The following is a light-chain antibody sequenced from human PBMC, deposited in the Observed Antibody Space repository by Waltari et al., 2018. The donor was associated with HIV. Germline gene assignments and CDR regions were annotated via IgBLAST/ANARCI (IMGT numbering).Light chain of an antibody. CDR1: SSDVGGYNY. Sequence: QSALTQPPSASGSPGQSVTISCTGTSSDVGGYNYVSWYQQHPGKAPKLMIYEVYKRPSGVPDRFSGSKSGNAASLTVSGLQAEDEADYYGSSYAGSNNLVFGGGTKLTVL. V-gene: IGLV2-8*01. CDR2: EVY. J-gene: IGLJ2*01. CDR3: SSYAGSNNLV.